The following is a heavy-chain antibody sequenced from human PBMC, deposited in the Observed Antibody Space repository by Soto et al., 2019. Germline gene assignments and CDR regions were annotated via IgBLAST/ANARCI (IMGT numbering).Heavy chain of an antibody. CDR1: GGSISSSSYY. D-gene: IGHD4-17*01. Sequence: SETLSLTCTVSGGSISSSSYYWGWIRQPPGKGLEWIGSIYYSGSTYYNPSLKSRVTISVDTSKNQFSLKLSSVTAADTAVYYCARHHPTVTDKYYFDSWGKGTLFTVSS. J-gene: IGHJ4*02. CDR2: IYYSGST. V-gene: IGHV4-39*01. CDR3: ARHHPTVTDKYYFDS.